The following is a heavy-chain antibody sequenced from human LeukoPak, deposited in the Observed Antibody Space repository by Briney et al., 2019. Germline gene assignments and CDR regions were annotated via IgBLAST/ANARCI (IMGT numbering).Heavy chain of an antibody. Sequence: GGSLRLSCAASGFTFSSYAMSWVRQAPGKGLEWVSVISGSGGSTCYADSVKGRFTISRDNSKNMLYLQMNSLRVEDTAVYYCAKAPFHLYESSGLDWYFDLWGRGTLVTVSS. CDR2: ISGSGGST. V-gene: IGHV3-23*01. D-gene: IGHD3-22*01. J-gene: IGHJ2*01. CDR3: AKAPFHLYESSGLDWYFDL. CDR1: GFTFSSYA.